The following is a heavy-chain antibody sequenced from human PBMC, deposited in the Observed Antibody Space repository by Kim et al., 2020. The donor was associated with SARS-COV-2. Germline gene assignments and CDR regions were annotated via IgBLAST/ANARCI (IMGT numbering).Heavy chain of an antibody. D-gene: IGHD3-10*01. Sequence: ASVKVSCKVSGYTLTELSMHWVRQAPGKGLEWMGGFDPEDGETIYAQKFQGRVTMTEDTSTDTAYMELSSLRSEDTAVYYCATLVAPMVRGAINWFDPWGQGTLVTVSS. CDR2: FDPEDGET. CDR3: ATLVAPMVRGAINWFDP. CDR1: GYTLTELS. V-gene: IGHV1-24*01. J-gene: IGHJ5*02.